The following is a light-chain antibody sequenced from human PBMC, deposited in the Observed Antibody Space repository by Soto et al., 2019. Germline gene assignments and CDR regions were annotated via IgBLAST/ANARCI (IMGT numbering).Light chain of an antibody. V-gene: IGLV2-8*01. CDR3: SSFGGSRV. J-gene: IGLJ2*01. Sequence: QSALTQPPSASGSPGQSVTISCSGTSSDVGANNYVSWYQQHPGKAPKLIIYEVSQRPSGVPDRFSGSKSGNTASLTVSGLQPEDEADYYCSSFGGSRVFGGWTKLTVL. CDR2: EVS. CDR1: SSDVGANNY.